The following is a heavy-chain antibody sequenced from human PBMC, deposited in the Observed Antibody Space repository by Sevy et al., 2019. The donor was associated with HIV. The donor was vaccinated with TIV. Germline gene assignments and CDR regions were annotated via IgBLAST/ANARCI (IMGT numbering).Heavy chain of an antibody. Sequence: GGSLRLSCAASGFTFTDAWMSWARQAPGKGLEWVGRIRRKSDGGTTDYAAPVKGRFSISRDDSRNTLSLQMSSLKTEDTAVYYCFTEALLRDGASTDYWGQGTLVTVSS. J-gene: IGHJ4*02. CDR2: IRRKSDGGTT. CDR1: GFTFTDAW. V-gene: IGHV3-15*01. CDR3: FTEALLRDGASTDY. D-gene: IGHD3-10*01.